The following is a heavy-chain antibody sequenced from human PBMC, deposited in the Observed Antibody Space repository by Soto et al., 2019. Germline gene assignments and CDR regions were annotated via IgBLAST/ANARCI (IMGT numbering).Heavy chain of an antibody. CDR2: IYRGNA. J-gene: IGHJ4*02. Sequence: QLLLQESGPGLVKPSETLSLTCSVSDDSINSDKYYWGWIRQPPGKGLEWIGSIYRGNAYYNPSLQTRVTISLDKSRSQFSLKLNSVTAADSAVYFCARLEGLATISYYFDFCGPGALVTVSS. CDR1: DDSINSDKYY. D-gene: IGHD3-9*01. V-gene: IGHV4-39*01. CDR3: ARLEGLATISYYFDF.